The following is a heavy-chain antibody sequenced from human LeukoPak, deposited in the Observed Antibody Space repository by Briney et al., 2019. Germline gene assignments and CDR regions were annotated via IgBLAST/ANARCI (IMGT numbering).Heavy chain of an antibody. CDR3: TRRLDCSSTSCYGGDY. CDR2: IRSKANSYAT. V-gene: IGHV3-73*01. D-gene: IGHD2-2*01. CDR1: GFTFSGSA. Sequence: GGSLRLSCAASGFTFSGSAMHWVRQASGKGLEWVGRIRSKANSYATAYAASVKGRFTISRDDSKNTAYLQMNSLKTEDTAVYYCTRRLDCSSTSCYGGDYWGQGTLVTVSS. J-gene: IGHJ4*02.